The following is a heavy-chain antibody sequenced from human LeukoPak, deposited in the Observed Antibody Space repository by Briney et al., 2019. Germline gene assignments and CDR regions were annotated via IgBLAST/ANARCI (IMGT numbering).Heavy chain of an antibody. V-gene: IGHV4-34*01. CDR1: GGSFSGYY. CDR3: ARGRSDYDPEVYFDY. D-gene: IGHD4-17*01. J-gene: IGHJ4*02. CDR2: INHSGST. Sequence: SETLSLTCAVYGGSFSGYYWSWIRQPPGKGLEWIGEINHSGSTNYNPSLKSRVTISVDTSKNQFSLKLSSVTAADTAVYYCARGRSDYDPEVYFDYWGQGTLVTVSS.